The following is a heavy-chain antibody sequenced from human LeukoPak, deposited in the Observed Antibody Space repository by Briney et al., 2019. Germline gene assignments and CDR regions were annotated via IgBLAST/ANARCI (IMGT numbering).Heavy chain of an antibody. J-gene: IGHJ3*02. CDR2: ISYDGSNK. V-gene: IGHV3-30-3*01. D-gene: IGHD6-13*01. Sequence: PGRSLRLSCAASGFTFSTDAMHWVRQAPGKGLEWVAVISYDGSNKYYADSVKGRFTISRDNSKDTLYLQMNSLRTEDTAVYYCARAAHSSSWGGYAFDIWGQGTMVTVSS. CDR3: ARAAHSSSWGGYAFDI. CDR1: GFTFSTDA.